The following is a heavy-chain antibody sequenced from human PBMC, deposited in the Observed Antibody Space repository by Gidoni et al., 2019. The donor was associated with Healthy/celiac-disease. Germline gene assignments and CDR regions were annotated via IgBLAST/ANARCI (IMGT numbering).Heavy chain of an antibody. Sequence: QVQLQESGPGRVQPSGTLSPTCAVSGGSISSSNWWSWVRQPPGKVLEWIGEIYHSGSTNYNPSLKSRVTISVDKSKNQFSLKLSSVTAADTAVYYCARDRPVTGAVSGMDVWGQGTTVTVSS. CDR2: IYHSGST. CDR1: GGSISSSNW. CDR3: ARDRPVTGAVSGMDV. D-gene: IGHD4-17*01. V-gene: IGHV4-4*02. J-gene: IGHJ6*02.